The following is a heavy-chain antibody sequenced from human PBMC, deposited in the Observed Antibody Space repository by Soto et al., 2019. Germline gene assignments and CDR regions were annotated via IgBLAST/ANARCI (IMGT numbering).Heavy chain of an antibody. J-gene: IGHJ4*02. CDR2: IIPLDGKT. V-gene: IGHV1-69*04. CDR3: AREATDYFDK. CDR1: GRSFRTYG. Sequence: QVQLAQSGAEVKKPGSSVKISCKASGRSFRTYGISWVRQAPGQGLQWMGRIIPLDGKTNYAQEVQGRVTFTADKSTTTAYLILSGLRSDATAIYYCAREATDYFDKWGQGTLVTVSS.